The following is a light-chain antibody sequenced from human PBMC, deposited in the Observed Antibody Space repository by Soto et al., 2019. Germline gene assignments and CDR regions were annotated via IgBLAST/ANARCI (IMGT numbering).Light chain of an antibody. J-gene: IGLJ1*01. CDR2: EVS. CDR3: SSYAGTHIV. V-gene: IGLV2-8*01. CDR1: SSDVGGYNY. Sequence: QSALTQPPSASGSPGQSVTISCTGTSSDVGGYNYVSWYQQHPGRAPKLMIYEVSKRPSGVPDRFSGSKSGNTASLTVSGLQAEDEADYYCSSYAGTHIVFGIWSKVTVL.